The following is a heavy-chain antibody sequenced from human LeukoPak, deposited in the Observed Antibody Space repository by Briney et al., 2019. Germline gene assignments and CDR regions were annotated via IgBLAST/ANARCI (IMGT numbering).Heavy chain of an antibody. D-gene: IGHD4-17*01. CDR2: IYPDNSDT. J-gene: IGHJ5*02. V-gene: IGHV5-51*01. CDR1: GSSFTSYW. Sequence: KTGASLQISCKGSGSSFTSYWIGWVRQLPGKGLEWMGIIYPDNSDTRYSPSFQGQVTISVDKSISTAYLQWSSLKASDTAMYYCARMGGTRYGDYFLWYLGQHWFDPWGQGTLVTVSS. CDR3: ARMGGTRYGDYFLWYLGQHWFDP.